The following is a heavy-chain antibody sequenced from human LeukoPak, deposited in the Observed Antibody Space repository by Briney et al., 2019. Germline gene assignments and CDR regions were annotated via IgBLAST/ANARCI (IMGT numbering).Heavy chain of an antibody. D-gene: IGHD3-22*01. CDR3: ARAGVWDYSDSSGYHNAAFDI. Sequence: ASVKVSCKASGYTFTGYYMRWVRQAPGQGLEWMGWINPSSGGTNYAQKFQGRVTVTRDTSISTDYMDLSRLRSDDTAVYYCARAGVWDYSDSSGYHNAAFDIWGQGTMVTVSS. CDR2: INPSSGGT. J-gene: IGHJ3*02. CDR1: GYTFTGYY. V-gene: IGHV1-2*02.